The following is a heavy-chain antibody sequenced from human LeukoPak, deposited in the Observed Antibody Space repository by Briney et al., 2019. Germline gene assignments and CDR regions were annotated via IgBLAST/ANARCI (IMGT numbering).Heavy chain of an antibody. CDR3: ARCRSYDTSGYCDAVDI. CDR2: IYNSGST. Sequence: SETLSLTCTVSGGSISSYYWSWIRQPPGKGLEWIGYIYNSGSTNYNPSLKSRVTISVEKSKNQFSLNLNSVTAADTAVYYCARCRSYDTSGYCDAVDIWGQGTMVTVSS. D-gene: IGHD3-22*01. CDR1: GGSISSYY. J-gene: IGHJ3*02. V-gene: IGHV4-59*01.